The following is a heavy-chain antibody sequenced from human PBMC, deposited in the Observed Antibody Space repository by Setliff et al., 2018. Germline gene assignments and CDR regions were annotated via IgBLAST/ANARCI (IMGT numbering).Heavy chain of an antibody. V-gene: IGHV4-61*09. J-gene: IGHJ6*03. D-gene: IGHD3-3*01. Sequence: SETLSLTCTVSGGSISNTYYYWSWIRQPAGQGLEWIGQIYTSWSTNYNPSLKSRVTISVDTSKNQFSLKLSSVTAADTAVYYCARMRGFLYIDVWGKGTTVTVSS. CDR2: IYTSWST. CDR1: GGSISNTYYY. CDR3: ARMRGFLYIDV.